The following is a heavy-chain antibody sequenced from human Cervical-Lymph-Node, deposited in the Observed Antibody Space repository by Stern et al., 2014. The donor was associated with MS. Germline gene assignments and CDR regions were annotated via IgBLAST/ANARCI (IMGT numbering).Heavy chain of an antibody. D-gene: IGHD3-3*01. CDR3: ARDRNALDIKYDFWSGPTQNWFDP. CDR2: INPFGGST. CDR1: GYTFSTYY. Sequence: QMQLVQSGAEVKKPGASVKVSCKASGYTFSTYYLHWVRQAPGQGLQWMGVINPFGGSTIYAQKFQGRVTVTRDTSMSTVYMELSSLRSEDTAVYYCARDRNALDIKYDFWSGPTQNWFDPWGQGTLVTVSS. V-gene: IGHV1-46*01. J-gene: IGHJ5*02.